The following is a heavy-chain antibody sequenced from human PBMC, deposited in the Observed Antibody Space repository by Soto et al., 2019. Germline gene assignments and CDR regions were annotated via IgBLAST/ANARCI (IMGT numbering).Heavy chain of an antibody. CDR3: ARGGLSSGSFDY. CDR1: GFTFSSYS. J-gene: IGHJ4*02. CDR2: ISSSSSYI. D-gene: IGHD6-19*01. Sequence: EVQLVESGGGLVKPGGSLRLSCAASGFTFSSYSMNWVRQAPGKWLEWVSSISSSSSYIYYADSVKGRFTISRDNAKNSLYLQMNSLRAEDTAVYYCARGGLSSGSFDYWGQGTLVTVSS. V-gene: IGHV3-21*01.